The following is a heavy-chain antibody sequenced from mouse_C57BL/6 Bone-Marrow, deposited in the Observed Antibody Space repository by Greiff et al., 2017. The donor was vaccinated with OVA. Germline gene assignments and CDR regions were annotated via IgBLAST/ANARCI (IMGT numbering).Heavy chain of an antibody. CDR1: GFTFSNYW. CDR2: IRLKSDNYAT. CDR3: TDDGYFP. V-gene: IGHV6-3*01. Sequence: DVMLVESGGGLVQPGGSMKLSCVASGFTFSNYWMNWVRQSPEKGLEWVAQIRLKSDNYATHYAESVKGRFTISRDDSKSSVYLQMNNLRAEDTGIYYCTDDGYFPGGQGTLVTVSA. J-gene: IGHJ3*01. D-gene: IGHD2-3*01.